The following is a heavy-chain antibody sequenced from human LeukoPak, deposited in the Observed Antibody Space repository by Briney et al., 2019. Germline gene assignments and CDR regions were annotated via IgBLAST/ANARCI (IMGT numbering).Heavy chain of an antibody. V-gene: IGHV3-48*03. CDR1: GFTFSSYE. J-gene: IGHJ6*02. CDR3: ARPQNVLLWFGELFFGMDV. Sequence: GGSLRLSSAASGFTFSSYEMNWVRQAPGKGLEWVSYISSSGSTIYYADSVKGRFTISRDNAKNSLYLQMNSLRAEDTAVYYCARPQNVLLWFGELFFGMDVWAQGTTVTVSS. D-gene: IGHD3-10*01. CDR2: ISSSGSTI.